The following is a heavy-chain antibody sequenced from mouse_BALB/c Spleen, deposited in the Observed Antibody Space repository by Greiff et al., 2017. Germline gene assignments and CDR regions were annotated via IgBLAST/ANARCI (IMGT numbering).Heavy chain of an antibody. D-gene: IGHD3-1*01. Sequence: QVQLQQSGAELVRPGASVTLSCKASGYTFTDYEMHWVKQTPVHGLEWIGAIDPETGGTAYNQKFKGKATLTADKSSSTAYMELRSLTSEDSAVYYCTRWGYSYAMDYWGQGTSVTVSS. CDR1: GYTFTDYE. CDR3: TRWGYSYAMDY. V-gene: IGHV1-15*01. J-gene: IGHJ4*01. CDR2: IDPETGGT.